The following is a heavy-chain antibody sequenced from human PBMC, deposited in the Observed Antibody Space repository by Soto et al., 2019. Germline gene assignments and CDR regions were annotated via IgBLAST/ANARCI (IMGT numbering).Heavy chain of an antibody. CDR2: IYWDDDK. Sequence: SGPTLVNPTQTLTLTCTFSGFSLSTSGVGVGWIRQPPGKALEWLALIYWDDDKRYSPSLKSRLTITKDTSKNQVVLTMTNMDPVDTATYYCSHTTETGDESLGDAFDIWGQGTMVTVSS. D-gene: IGHD7-27*01. CDR1: GFSLSTSGVG. V-gene: IGHV2-5*02. CDR3: SHTTETGDESLGDAFDI. J-gene: IGHJ3*02.